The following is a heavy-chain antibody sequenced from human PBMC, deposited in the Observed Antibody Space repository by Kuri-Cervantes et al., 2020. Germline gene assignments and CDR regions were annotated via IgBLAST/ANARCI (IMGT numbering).Heavy chain of an antibody. CDR2: IYHSGST. CDR1: GGSISSSSYY. CDR3: ARVLNEVSSYGYRYYFDY. J-gene: IGHJ4*02. D-gene: IGHD5-18*01. Sequence: SETLSLTCTVSGGSISSSSYYWGWIRQPPGKGLEWIGSIYHSGSTYYNPSLKSRVTISVDTSKNQFSLKLSSVTAADTAVYYCARVLNEVSSYGYRYYFDYWGQGTLVTVSS. V-gene: IGHV4-39*07.